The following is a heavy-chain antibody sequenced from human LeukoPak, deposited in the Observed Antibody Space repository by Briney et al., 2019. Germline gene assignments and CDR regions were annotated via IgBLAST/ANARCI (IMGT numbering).Heavy chain of an antibody. D-gene: IGHD1-26*01. CDR3: ARGSYQFDY. CDR1: GFTFSSYW. Sequence: PGGSLRLSCAASGFTFSSYWMHWVRQAPGKGLVWVSRINGDGSSTSYSDSVKGRFTISRDNAKNTLYLQMNSLRAEDTAVYHCARGSYQFDYWGQGTLATVSS. J-gene: IGHJ4*02. V-gene: IGHV3-74*01. CDR2: INGDGSST.